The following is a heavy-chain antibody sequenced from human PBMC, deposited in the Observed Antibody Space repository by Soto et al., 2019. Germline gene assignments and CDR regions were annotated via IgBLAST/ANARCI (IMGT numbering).Heavy chain of an antibody. CDR3: ARTAAAGKYYYGVDV. CDR2: IYPGDSDT. D-gene: IGHD6-13*01. J-gene: IGHJ6*02. CDR1: GYSFTSYR. Sequence: GESLKISCKGSGYSFTSYRIGWVRQMPGKGLEWMGIIYPGDSDTRYSPSFQGQVTISADKSISTAYLQWSSLKASDTAIYYCARTAAAGKYYYGVDVWGQGTTVTV. V-gene: IGHV5-51*01.